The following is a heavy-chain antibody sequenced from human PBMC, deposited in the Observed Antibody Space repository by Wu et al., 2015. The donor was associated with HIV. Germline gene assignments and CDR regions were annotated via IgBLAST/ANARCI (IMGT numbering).Heavy chain of an antibody. D-gene: IGHD3-16*01. J-gene: IGHJ5*02. V-gene: IGHV1-69*13. CDR1: GGTFSYSA. Sequence: QLVQSGAEVKKPGSSVKVSCKASGGTFSYSAIAWVRQAPGQGLEWMGRIIPIFGKTNYAQKFQGRVTITADESSTTAYMELSSLRSEDTAVFYCTRGPSTTAKEVGGYWLDPWGQGTLVTVSA. CDR3: TRGPSTTAKEVGGYWLDP. CDR2: IIPIFGKT.